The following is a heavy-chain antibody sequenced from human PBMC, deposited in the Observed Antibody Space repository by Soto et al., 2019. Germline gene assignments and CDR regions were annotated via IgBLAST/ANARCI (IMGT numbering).Heavy chain of an antibody. J-gene: IGHJ4*02. CDR1: GFSFSTYE. V-gene: IGHV3-48*03. CDR3: ATSLSGYYYNY. Sequence: LRLSCAASGFSFSTYEMMWVRQAPGKGLEWVSYIGTSGGPTYYADSVKGRFTISRDNSKNSLYLEVNSLGAEDTALYYCATSLSGYYYNYWGQGTLVTVSS. CDR2: IGTSGGPT. D-gene: IGHD3-22*01.